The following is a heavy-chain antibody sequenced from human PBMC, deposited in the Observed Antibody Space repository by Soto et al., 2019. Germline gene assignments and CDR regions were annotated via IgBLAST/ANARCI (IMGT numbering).Heavy chain of an antibody. J-gene: IGHJ3*01. CDR3: ARKMGATKGGGPFDF. V-gene: IGHV1-69*01. Sequence: QVQLVQSGAEVKKPGSSLKVSCKASGDTFSSYTISWVRQAPGQGLEWMGGIIPIFGPANYAQKFQGRVTITADESTSPAYRELSSLRSEDTALYYGARKMGATKGGGPFDFWGQGTMVTVSS. D-gene: IGHD1-26*01. CDR2: IIPIFGPA. CDR1: GDTFSSYT.